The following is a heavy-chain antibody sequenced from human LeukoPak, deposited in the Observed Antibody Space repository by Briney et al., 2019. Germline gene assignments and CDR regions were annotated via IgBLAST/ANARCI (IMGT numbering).Heavy chain of an antibody. V-gene: IGHV4-30-2*01. CDR1: GGSISSGGYY. CDR2: IYHSGST. J-gene: IGHJ5*02. CDR3: ASTAVLAARPGWFDP. Sequence: SQTLSLTCTVSGGSISSGGYYWSWIRQPPGKGLEWIGYIYHSGSTYYNPSLKSRVTISVDRSKNQFSLKLSSVTAADTAVYYCASTAVLAARPGWFDPWGQGTLVTVSS. D-gene: IGHD6-6*01.